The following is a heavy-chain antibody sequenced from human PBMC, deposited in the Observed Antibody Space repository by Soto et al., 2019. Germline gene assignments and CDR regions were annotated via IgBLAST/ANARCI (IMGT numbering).Heavy chain of an antibody. Sequence: GGSLRLSCAASGFTFSDHYMDWVRQAPGKGLEWVGRTRNKANSYTTEYAASVKGRFTISRDDSKNSLYLQMNSLKTEDTAVYYCARDRGWGDAFDIWGQGTMVTVSS. D-gene: IGHD3-16*01. J-gene: IGHJ3*02. V-gene: IGHV3-72*01. CDR1: GFTFSDHY. CDR2: TRNKANSYTT. CDR3: ARDRGWGDAFDI.